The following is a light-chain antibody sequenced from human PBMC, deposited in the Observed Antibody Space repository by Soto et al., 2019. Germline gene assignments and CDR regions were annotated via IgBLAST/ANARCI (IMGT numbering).Light chain of an antibody. J-gene: IGLJ2*01. Sequence: SYELTQPPSVSVAPGKTARITCGGNNIGSKSVHWYQQKPGQAPVLVIYYDSDRPSGIPERFSGSNSGNTATLTISRVEAGDEADYCCQVWDSSSDHPGGVFGGGTKLTVL. V-gene: IGLV3-21*04. CDR1: NIGSKS. CDR3: QVWDSSSDHPGGV. CDR2: YDS.